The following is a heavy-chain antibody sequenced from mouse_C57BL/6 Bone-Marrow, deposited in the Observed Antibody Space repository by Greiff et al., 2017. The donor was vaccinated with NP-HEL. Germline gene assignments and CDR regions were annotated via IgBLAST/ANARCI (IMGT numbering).Heavy chain of an antibody. D-gene: IGHD2-3*01. CDR3: ARSGYYVAWFAY. Sequence: EVQLQQSGPGLVKPSQSLSLTCSVTGYSITSGYYWNWIRQFPGNKLEWMGYISYDGSNNYNPSLKNRISITRDTSKNHFFLKLNSVTTEDTATYYCARSGYYVAWFAYWGRGTLVTVSA. CDR2: ISYDGSN. V-gene: IGHV3-6*01. CDR1: GYSITSGYY. J-gene: IGHJ3*01.